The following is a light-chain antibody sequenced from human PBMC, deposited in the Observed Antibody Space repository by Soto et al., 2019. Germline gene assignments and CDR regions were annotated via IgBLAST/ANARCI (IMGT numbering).Light chain of an antibody. CDR2: EVS. V-gene: IGLV2-14*01. CDR1: SSDVGGYNV. CDR3: SSYTSSSTLV. J-gene: IGLJ1*01. Sequence: QSALTHPASVSGSPGQSITISCTGTSSDVGGYNVVSWYQQRLGKAPKLMIYEVSNRPSGGSNRFSGSKSGNTASLTISRIQAEEENDYSCSSYTSSSTLVVGTGTKVTVL.